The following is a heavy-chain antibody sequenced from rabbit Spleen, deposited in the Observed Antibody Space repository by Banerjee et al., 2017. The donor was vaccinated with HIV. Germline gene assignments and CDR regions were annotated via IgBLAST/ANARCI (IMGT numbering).Heavy chain of an antibody. Sequence: EESGGDLVKPEGSLTLTCKASGLDFSSSYWICWVRQAPGRGLEWIACIVAGSSGSTYYASWAKGRFTISKTSSTTVTLQMTSLTAADTATYFCARNYVNVFDPWGPGTLVTVS. CDR2: IVAGSSGST. D-gene: IGHD1-1*01. J-gene: IGHJ2*01. CDR3: ARNYVNVFDP. V-gene: IGHV1S45*01. CDR1: GLDFSSSYW.